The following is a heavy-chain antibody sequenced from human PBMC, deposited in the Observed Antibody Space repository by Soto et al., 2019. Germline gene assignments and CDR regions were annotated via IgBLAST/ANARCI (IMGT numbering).Heavy chain of an antibody. J-gene: IGHJ4*02. CDR2: TRSKANSETT. CDR1: GFTFSDYS. D-gene: IGHD1-26*01. CDR3: ARIVGATIVDY. Sequence: GGSLRLSCSASGFTFSDYSLSWFRQAPGKGLEWVGRTRSKANSETTEYAASVKGRFTISRDDSKNSLYLQMNSLKTEDTAVYYCARIVGATIVDYWGQGTLVTVSS. V-gene: IGHV3-72*01.